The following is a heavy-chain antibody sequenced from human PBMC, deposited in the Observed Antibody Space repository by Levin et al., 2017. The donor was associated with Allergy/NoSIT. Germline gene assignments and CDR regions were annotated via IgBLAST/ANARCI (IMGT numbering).Heavy chain of an antibody. V-gene: IGHV3-43*01. J-gene: IGHJ6*02. D-gene: IGHD4-17*01. CDR1: GFSFDEST. Sequence: LSLPCAASGFSFDESTMHWVRQAPGKGLEWVALISWDGGTTYYADSVDGRFTISRDNSKNSVSLQMNSLRTDDTALYYCAKGTTVTSFYYYGMDVWGQGTMVTVSS. CDR2: ISWDGGTT. CDR3: AKGTTVTSFYYYGMDV.